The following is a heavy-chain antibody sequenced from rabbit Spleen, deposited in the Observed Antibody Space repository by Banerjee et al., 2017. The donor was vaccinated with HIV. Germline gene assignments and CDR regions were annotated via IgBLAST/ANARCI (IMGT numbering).Heavy chain of an antibody. Sequence: QEQLEESGGDLVKPGASLTLTCTASGFSFSSSYDMCWVRQAPGKGLEWIGYIDPVFGFTYYASWVNGRFSISRENTQNTVTLQMNSLTAADTATYFCARDSSHGGGAYMDYLNWWGPGTLVTVS. CDR3: ARDSSHGGGAYMDYLNW. V-gene: IGHV1S45*01. D-gene: IGHD6-1*01. J-gene: IGHJ4*01. CDR1: GFSFSSSYD. CDR2: IDPVFGFT.